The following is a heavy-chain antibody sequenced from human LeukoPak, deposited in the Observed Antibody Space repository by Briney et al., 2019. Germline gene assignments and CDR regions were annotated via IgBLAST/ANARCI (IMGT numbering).Heavy chain of an antibody. D-gene: IGHD1-26*01. CDR2: INAGNGNT. CDR1: GYTFTSYA. V-gene: IGHV1-3*01. CDR3: ARDRGPYSGSSDAFDI. Sequence: ASVKVSCKASGYTFTSYAMHWVRQAPGQRLEWMGWINAGNGNTKYSQKFQGRVTITRDTSTSTAYMELRSLRSDDTAVYYCARDRGPYSGSSDAFDIWGQGTMVTVSS. J-gene: IGHJ3*02.